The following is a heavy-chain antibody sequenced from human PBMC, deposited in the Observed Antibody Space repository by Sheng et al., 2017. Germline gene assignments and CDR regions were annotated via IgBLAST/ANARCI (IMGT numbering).Heavy chain of an antibody. CDR1: RFTFSNYA. CDR2: IWFDGNNK. CDR3: AREPVVRSSGWYSRYLDY. D-gene: IGHD6-19*01. V-gene: IGHV3-33*01. Sequence: QVQLVESGGGVVQPGRSLRLSCAASRFTFSNYAMHWVRQTPGRGLEWVAVIWFDGNNKYYADSVKGRFTISRDNSKNTLYLQMNSLRAEDTAIYYCAREPVVRSSGWYSRYLDYWGQGTLVTVSS. J-gene: IGHJ4*02.